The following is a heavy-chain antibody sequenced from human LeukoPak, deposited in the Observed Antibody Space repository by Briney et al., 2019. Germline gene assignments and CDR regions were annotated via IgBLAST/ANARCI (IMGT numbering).Heavy chain of an antibody. J-gene: IGHJ5*02. CDR2: ISSTRPTI. V-gene: IGHV3-48*01. Sequence: GGSLRLSCAASGFSFSSYNMNWVRQAPGKGLEWISYISSTRPTIYYADSVKGRFTISRDDAKSSLYLQMNSLRVEDTAVYYCAKDSYYYDSSGYYDPWGQGTLVTVSS. D-gene: IGHD3-22*01. CDR1: GFSFSSYN. CDR3: AKDSYYYDSSGYYDP.